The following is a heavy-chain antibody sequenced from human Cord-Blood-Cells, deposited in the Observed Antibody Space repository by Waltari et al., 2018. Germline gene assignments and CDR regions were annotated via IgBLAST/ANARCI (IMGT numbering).Heavy chain of an antibody. CDR1: GGSISSGDYY. Sequence: QVQLQESGPGLVKPSQTLSLTCTVSGGSISSGDYYWSWIRQPPGKGLEWIGYIYYSGSTYSNPSLKSRVTISVDTSKNQCSLKLSSVTAADTAVYYCARTVAIFGVGVFDYWGQGTLVTVSS. D-gene: IGHD3-3*01. CDR3: ARTVAIFGVGVFDY. V-gene: IGHV4-30-4*08. CDR2: IYYSGST. J-gene: IGHJ4*02.